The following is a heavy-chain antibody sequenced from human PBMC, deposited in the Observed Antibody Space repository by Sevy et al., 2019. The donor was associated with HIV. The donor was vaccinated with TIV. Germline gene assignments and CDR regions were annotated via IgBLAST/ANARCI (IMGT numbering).Heavy chain of an antibody. CDR3: ARYMEWGGRRYYYGMDV. Sequence: GGSLRLSCAVSGFDVSTNYMTWVRQAPGKGLEWVSLIYSGGNTYYAVSVKGRFSISRDNSKNTRYLQMNSLRAEDTALYYCARYMEWGGRRYYYGMDVWGQGTTVTVSS. CDR2: IYSGGNT. CDR1: GFDVSTNY. J-gene: IGHJ6*02. D-gene: IGHD3-3*01. V-gene: IGHV3-53*01.